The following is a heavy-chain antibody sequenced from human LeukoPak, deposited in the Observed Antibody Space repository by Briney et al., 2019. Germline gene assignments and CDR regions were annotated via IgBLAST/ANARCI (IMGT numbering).Heavy chain of an antibody. Sequence: SETLSLTCTVSGGSISSGSYYWSWIRQPAGKGLEWIGRLHSSGSTNYSPSLQSRVTMSVDTSKNQFSLNLSSITAADTAVYSCAREYSSSRYLDYWGQGILVTVSS. CDR2: LHSSGST. V-gene: IGHV4-61*02. D-gene: IGHD2-2*01. J-gene: IGHJ4*02. CDR3: AREYSSSRYLDY. CDR1: GGSISSGSYY.